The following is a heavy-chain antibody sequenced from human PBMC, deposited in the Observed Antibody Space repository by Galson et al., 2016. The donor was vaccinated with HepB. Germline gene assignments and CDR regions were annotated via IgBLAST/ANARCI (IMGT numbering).Heavy chain of an antibody. J-gene: IGHJ1*01. CDR3: AGRVSGVWLRESQELEYFEH. D-gene: IGHD3-10*01. Sequence: TLSLTCTVSGGSINTDGYYWSWVRQHPEKGLEWIGYIYYGGNTYYSPSLKSRVTISLDTSKNQFSLKLTSVTAADTAVYYCAGRVSGVWLRESQELEYFEHWGQGTLVTVSS. CDR2: IYYGGNT. CDR1: GGSINTDGYY. V-gene: IGHV4-31*03.